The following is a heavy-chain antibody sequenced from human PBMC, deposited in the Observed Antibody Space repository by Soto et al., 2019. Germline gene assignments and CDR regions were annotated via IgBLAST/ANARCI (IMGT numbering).Heavy chain of an antibody. J-gene: IGHJ4*02. CDR2: IGSDGRRD. CDR3: ARDDDYGDKGLDY. CDR1: GFTFGRHG. V-gene: IGHV3-33*01. D-gene: IGHD4-17*01. Sequence: QVQLVESGGGVVQPGGSLRLSCAASGFTFGRHGMHWVRQAPGKGLEWVAVIGSDGRRDSYADSVKGRFTISRDNGQNTLYLQMKSLRAEDTAVYYCARDDDYGDKGLDYWGQGTLVTVSS.